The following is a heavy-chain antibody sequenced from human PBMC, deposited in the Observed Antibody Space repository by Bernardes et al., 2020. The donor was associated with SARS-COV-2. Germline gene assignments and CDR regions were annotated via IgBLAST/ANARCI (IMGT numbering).Heavy chain of an antibody. D-gene: IGHD6-13*01. J-gene: IGHJ4*02. CDR1: GITVSTNY. V-gene: IGHV3-66*02. CDR3: ARGGSSLSCLGYFDY. CDR2: LSRAGSP. Sequence: WESLSLSCSASGITVSTNYMLCVLQSPGHGLPLVSVLSRAGSPSSADSVTGRFTISRDNSKNTVYLQMNSLRAEDTALYYCARGGSSLSCLGYFDYWGQGALVTVSS.